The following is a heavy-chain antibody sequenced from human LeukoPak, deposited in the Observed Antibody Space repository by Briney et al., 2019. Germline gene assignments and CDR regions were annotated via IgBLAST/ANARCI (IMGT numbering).Heavy chain of an antibody. CDR1: GYTFTSYY. V-gene: IGHV1-46*01. CDR3: AREGGGIAAALGFDY. Sequence: ASVTVSCKASGYTFTSYYMHWVRQAPGQGLEWMGIINPSGGSTSYAQKFQGRVTMTRDMSTSTVYMELSSLRSEDTAVYYCAREGGGIAAALGFDYWGQGTLVTVSS. J-gene: IGHJ4*02. D-gene: IGHD6-13*01. CDR2: INPSGGST.